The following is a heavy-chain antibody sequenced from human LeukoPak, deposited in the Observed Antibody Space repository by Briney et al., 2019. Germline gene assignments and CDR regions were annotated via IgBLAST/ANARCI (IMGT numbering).Heavy chain of an antibody. CDR3: ARVDTVAGPDY. CDR1: GGPFSGYY. Sequence: SETLSLTCAVYGGPFSGYYWSWIRQPPGKGLEWIGEINHSGSTNYNPSLKSRVTISVDTSKNQFSLKLSSVTAADTAVYYCARVDTVAGPDYWGQGTLVTVSS. V-gene: IGHV4-34*01. CDR2: INHSGST. D-gene: IGHD6-19*01. J-gene: IGHJ4*02.